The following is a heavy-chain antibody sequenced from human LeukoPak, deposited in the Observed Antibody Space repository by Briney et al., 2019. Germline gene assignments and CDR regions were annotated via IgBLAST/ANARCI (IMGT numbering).Heavy chain of an antibody. CDR3: SKDLTSDFGGDFDP. CDR1: GFTFSNHG. Sequence: GGSLRLSCAASGFTFSNHGMHWARQAPGKGLEWVALIRFDGSHKYYADSVKGRFTISRDNSKSTVYLQMNSLRAEDTAVYYCSKDLTSDFGGDFDPWGQGTLVTVSS. D-gene: IGHD3-10*01. J-gene: IGHJ5*02. V-gene: IGHV3-30*02. CDR2: IRFDGSHK.